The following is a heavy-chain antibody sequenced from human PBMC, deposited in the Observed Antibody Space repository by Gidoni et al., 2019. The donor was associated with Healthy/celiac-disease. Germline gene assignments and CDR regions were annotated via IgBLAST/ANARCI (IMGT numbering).Heavy chain of an antibody. CDR2: IIPIFGTA. D-gene: IGHD6-6*01. J-gene: IGHJ6*02. CDR1: GGTFSSYA. CDR3: ARAWVASIAARPGQTPIYGMDV. V-gene: IGHV1-69*01. Sequence: QVQLVQSGAEVKKPGSSLKVSCKASGGTFSSYAISGVRKAPGQGLEWMGGIIPIFGTANYAQKFQGRVTITADESTSTAYMELSSLRSEDTAVYYCARAWVASIAARPGQTPIYGMDVWGQGTTVTVSS.